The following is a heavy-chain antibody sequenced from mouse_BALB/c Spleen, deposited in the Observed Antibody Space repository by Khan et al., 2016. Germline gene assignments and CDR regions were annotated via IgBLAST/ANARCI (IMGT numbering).Heavy chain of an antibody. CDR1: GYSFTGYY. V-gene: IGHV1-18*01. J-gene: IGHJ4*01. CDR3: LRDAIDY. CDR2: VNPNNGGP. D-gene: IGHD1-1*01. Sequence: VQLKQSGPDLVKPGASVKISCKASGYSFTGYYIYWVKQSHGKSLEWIGRVNPNNGGPSYNQKFKGKAVLTITKSSTTAYMELRSLTADNAAVYYCLRDAIDYCGQGTSVTVSS.